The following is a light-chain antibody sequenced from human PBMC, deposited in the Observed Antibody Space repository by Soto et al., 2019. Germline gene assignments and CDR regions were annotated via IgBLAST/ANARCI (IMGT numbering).Light chain of an antibody. CDR2: GAS. Sequence: EIVLTQSPGTLSLSPGERATLSCRASQSVSSTYIAWYQQNPGRAPRLLIYGASSRATGIPDRFSGSGSETEFTLTTSRLQPEDFAVYFCQQYGRSPPFTFGQGTKVEIK. CDR1: QSVSSTY. CDR3: QQYGRSPPFT. J-gene: IGKJ2*01. V-gene: IGKV3-20*01.